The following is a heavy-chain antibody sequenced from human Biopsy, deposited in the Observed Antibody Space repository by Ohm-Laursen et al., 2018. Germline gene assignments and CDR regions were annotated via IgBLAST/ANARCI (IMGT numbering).Heavy chain of an antibody. V-gene: IGHV4-59*08. J-gene: IGHJ3*02. CDR3: AKHGSGWTGDDALHI. Sequence: SDTLSLTCIVSGGSISGSPWSWIRQAPGRGLEWVGYISYSGSTSNNPSLKSRITISVDTSKNQISLKVTSVTAADTAVYYCAKHGSGWTGDDALHIWGQGTMVTVSS. CDR1: GGSISGSP. CDR2: ISYSGST. D-gene: IGHD6-19*01.